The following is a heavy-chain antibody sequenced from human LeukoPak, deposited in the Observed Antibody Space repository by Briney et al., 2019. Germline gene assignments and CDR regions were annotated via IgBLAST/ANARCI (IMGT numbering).Heavy chain of an antibody. CDR2: INPDSGVT. CDR3: ARFRSRSSWYIPPFDF. Sequence: ASVKVSCKASGYTFTGYYIHWVRQAPGQGLEWMGWINPDSGVTNYAQKFQGRVTMTRETSISTAYMELSRLTSDDTAVYYCARFRSRSSWYIPPFDFWGQGTLVTVSS. D-gene: IGHD6-13*01. CDR1: GYTFTGYY. V-gene: IGHV1-2*02. J-gene: IGHJ4*02.